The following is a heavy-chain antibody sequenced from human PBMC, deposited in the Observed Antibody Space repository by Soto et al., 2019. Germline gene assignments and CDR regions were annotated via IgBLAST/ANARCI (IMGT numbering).Heavy chain of an antibody. D-gene: IGHD6-19*01. CDR3: ATEGVFAAVGGYYFDY. CDR2: SIPMVGTA. Sequence: QVQLVQSGAEVKKPGSSVKVSCKASGGTASTYAITWVRQAPGQGREGMGGSIPMVGTATYGQQFQGRVTISADKSPSTFYMELRSLRSEDTAVYYCATEGVFAAVGGYYFDYCGQGTLATASS. J-gene: IGHJ4*02. CDR1: GGTASTYA. V-gene: IGHV1-69*06.